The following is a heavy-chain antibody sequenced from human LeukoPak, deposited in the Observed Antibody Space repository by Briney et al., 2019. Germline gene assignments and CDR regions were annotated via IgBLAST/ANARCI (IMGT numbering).Heavy chain of an antibody. CDR3: ATRTTARHDAFDI. D-gene: IGHD1-1*01. Sequence: ASVEVSCKVSGYTLTELSMHWVRQAPGKGLEWMGGFDPEDGETIYAQKFQGRVTMTEDTSTDTAYMELSSLRSEDTAVYYCATRTTARHDAFDIWGQGTMVTVSS. CDR1: GYTLTELS. J-gene: IGHJ3*02. V-gene: IGHV1-24*01. CDR2: FDPEDGET.